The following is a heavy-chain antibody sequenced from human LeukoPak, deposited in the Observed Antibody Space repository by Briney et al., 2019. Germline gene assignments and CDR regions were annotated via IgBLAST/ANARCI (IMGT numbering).Heavy chain of an antibody. CDR1: GGSISSSNW. D-gene: IGHD2/OR15-2a*01. V-gene: IGHV4-4*02. Sequence: PSGTLSLTCAVSGGSISSSNWWSWVRQPPGKGLEWIGEIYHSGSTNYNPSLKSRVTISVDTSRNQFSLKVSSVTAADTAVYYCARVSHDYFFYYYYMDVWGKGTTVTVSS. CDR3: ARVSHDYFFYYYYMDV. CDR2: IYHSGST. J-gene: IGHJ6*03.